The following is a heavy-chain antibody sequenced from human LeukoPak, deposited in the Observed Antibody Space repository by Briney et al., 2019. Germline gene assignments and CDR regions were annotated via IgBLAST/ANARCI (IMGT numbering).Heavy chain of an antibody. V-gene: IGHV4-59*08. J-gene: IGHJ6*03. CDR1: GGSISSYY. CDR3: ARQRDTAMVTGYYMDV. CDR2: IYYSGST. Sequence: SETLSLTCTVSGGSISSYYWSWIRQPPGKGLEWIGYIYYSGSTNYNPSLKSRVTISVDTSKNQFSLKLSSVTAADTAVYYCARQRDTAMVTGYYMDVWGKGTTVTVSS. D-gene: IGHD5-18*01.